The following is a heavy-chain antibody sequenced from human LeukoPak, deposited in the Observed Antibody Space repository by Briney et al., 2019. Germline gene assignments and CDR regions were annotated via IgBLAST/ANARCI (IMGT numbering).Heavy chain of an antibody. CDR3: ARVAVGGARAFDI. J-gene: IGHJ3*02. CDR1: GFSFSNYW. D-gene: IGHD6-19*01. CDR2: VLTDGSRI. V-gene: IGHV3-74*01. Sequence: PGGSLRLSCEASGFSFSNYWMSWVRKAPGKGLVWVSRVLTDGSRISYADSVKGRFTISRANAKKTLYLEMDSLRAEDTAVYYCARVAVGGARAFDIWGQGTTVTLSS.